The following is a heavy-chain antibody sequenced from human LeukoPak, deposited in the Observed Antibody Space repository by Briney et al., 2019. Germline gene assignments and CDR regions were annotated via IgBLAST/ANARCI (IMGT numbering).Heavy chain of an antibody. CDR2: INHSGST. V-gene: IGHV4-34*01. Sequence: PSETLSLTCAVYGGSFSGYYWSWIRQPPGKGLEWIGEINHSGSTNYNPSLKSRVTISVDTSKNQFSLKLSSVTAADTAVYYCARAISGSYQLDYWGQGTLVTVSS. CDR1: GGSFSGYY. CDR3: ARAISGSYQLDY. J-gene: IGHJ4*02. D-gene: IGHD1-26*01.